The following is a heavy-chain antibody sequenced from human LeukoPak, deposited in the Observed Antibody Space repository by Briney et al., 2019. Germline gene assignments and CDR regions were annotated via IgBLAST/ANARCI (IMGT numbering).Heavy chain of an antibody. CDR3: ARDASRAYYDFWSGTHLVDY. V-gene: IGHV1-18*01. CDR2: ISAYNGNT. J-gene: IGHJ4*02. D-gene: IGHD3-3*01. Sequence: ASVKVSCKASGYTFTSYGISWVRQAPGQGLEWMGWISAYNGNTNYAQKLQGRVTMTTDTSTSTAYMELRSLRSDDTAVYYCARDASRAYYDFWSGTHLVDYWGQGTLVTVSS. CDR1: GYTFTSYG.